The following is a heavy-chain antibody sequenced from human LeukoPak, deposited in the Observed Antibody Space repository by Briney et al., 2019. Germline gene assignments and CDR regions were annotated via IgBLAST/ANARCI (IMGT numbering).Heavy chain of an antibody. J-gene: IGHJ3*02. CDR1: GFTLSSYS. CDR3: AKDWLGRYSGYLDAFDI. V-gene: IGHV3-48*01. D-gene: IGHD5-12*01. CDR2: ISSSSSPI. Sequence: GGSLRLSCAASGFTLSSYSMNWVRQAPGKGLEWVSFISSSSSPIYYADSVKGRFTISRDNSKNTLYLQMNSLRAEDTAVYYCAKDWLGRYSGYLDAFDIWGQGTMVTVSS.